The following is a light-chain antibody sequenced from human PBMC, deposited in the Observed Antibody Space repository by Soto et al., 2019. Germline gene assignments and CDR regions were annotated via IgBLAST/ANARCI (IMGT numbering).Light chain of an antibody. CDR1: SIGGKS. J-gene: IGLJ3*02. CDR3: QVWDDTSDRPV. Sequence: SYELTQPPSVSVAPGQTATLTCAGNSIGGKSVHWYQQIPAHAPVLVVYDDSDRPSGIPERFSGSNSANTATLTISRVDAGDEADYYCQVWDDTSDRPVFGGGTQLTVL. V-gene: IGLV3-21*02. CDR2: DDS.